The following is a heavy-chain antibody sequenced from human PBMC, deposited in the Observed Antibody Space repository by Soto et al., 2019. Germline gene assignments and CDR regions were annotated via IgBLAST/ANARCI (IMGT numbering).Heavy chain of an antibody. J-gene: IGHJ4*02. V-gene: IGHV4-59*08. CDR1: GGSISSYY. Sequence: QVQLQESGPGLVKPSETLSLTCTVSGGSISSYYWSWIRQPPGKGLEWIGYIYYSGSTNYNPSLQSRSTLSVDTSKNQFSLKLSSVTAADTAVYYCARAYYDFWSGYSPYYFDYWGQGTLVTVSS. CDR3: ARAYYDFWSGYSPYYFDY. CDR2: IYYSGST. D-gene: IGHD3-3*01.